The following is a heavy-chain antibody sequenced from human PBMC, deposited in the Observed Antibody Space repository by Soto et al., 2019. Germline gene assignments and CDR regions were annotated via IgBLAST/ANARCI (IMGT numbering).Heavy chain of an antibody. CDR2: INGASTTT. J-gene: IGHJ4*02. Sequence: DVQLVGSGGGLVQPGGSLRLSCVASGFPFSSYAMHWVRQAPGKGLEWISYINGASTTTFYADSVKGRFTVSRDNAKNSVYLQMSSLRHEDTAFYYCARDLSHWGQGMLVIVSS. CDR1: GFPFSSYA. CDR3: ARDLSH. V-gene: IGHV3-48*02.